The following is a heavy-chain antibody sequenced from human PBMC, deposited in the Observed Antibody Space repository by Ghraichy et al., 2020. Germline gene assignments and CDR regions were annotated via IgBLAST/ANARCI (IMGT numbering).Heavy chain of an antibody. Sequence: GGSLRLSCAASGFTFSDYYMDWVRQVPGKGLEWVGRTRNKANSYTTEYAASVKGRFTISRDDSKNSLYLQMNSLKTEDTAVYYCARATGTTPFDHWGQGTLVTVSS. CDR1: GFTFSDYY. CDR2: TRNKANSYTT. J-gene: IGHJ4*02. CDR3: ARATGTTPFDH. D-gene: IGHD1-1*01. V-gene: IGHV3-72*01.